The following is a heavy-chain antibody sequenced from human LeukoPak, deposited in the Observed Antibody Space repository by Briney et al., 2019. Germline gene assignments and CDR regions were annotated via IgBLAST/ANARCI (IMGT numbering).Heavy chain of an antibody. J-gene: IGHJ4*02. CDR3: ARATLGGDFWSGSYYFDY. Sequence: SETLSLTCTVSGGSISIGSYYWSWIRQPAGKGLEWIGRIYTSGSTSGHPSLTSRVTISVDTSKNQFSLKLSAVTAADTAVYYCARATLGGDFWSGSYYFDYWGQGTLVTVFS. V-gene: IGHV4-61*02. D-gene: IGHD3-3*01. CDR1: GGSISIGSYY. CDR2: IYTSGST.